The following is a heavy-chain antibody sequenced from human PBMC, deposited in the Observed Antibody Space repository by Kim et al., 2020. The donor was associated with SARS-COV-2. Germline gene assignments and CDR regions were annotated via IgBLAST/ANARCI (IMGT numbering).Heavy chain of an antibody. V-gene: IGHV3-21*01. CDR2: ISGVGRYI. CDR3: ARARDYYDSGGLGF. D-gene: IGHD3-22*01. J-gene: IGHJ4*02. CDR1: GFTFSSYD. Sequence: GGSLRLSCAASGFTFSSYDINWVRQAPGKGLEWVSSISGVGRYIHDAGSVKGRFTISRDNAKNSLFLQMDSLRAEDTAVYYCARARDYYDSGGLGFWGQGTLVTVSS.